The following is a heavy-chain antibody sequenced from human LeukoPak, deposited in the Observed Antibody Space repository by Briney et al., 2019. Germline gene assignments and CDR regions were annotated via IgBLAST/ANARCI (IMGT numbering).Heavy chain of an antibody. D-gene: IGHD3-22*01. J-gene: IGHJ4*02. Sequence: GGSLRLSCAASGFTFSSHGMHWVRQAPGKGLEWVSDIFSDRSDKFYADSVRGRFTISRDDSKNTLYLQISSLRVEDTAVYYCAKDTYYYDSSGYSDWGQGTLVTVSS. CDR3: AKDTYYYDSSGYSD. CDR2: IFSDRSDK. CDR1: GFTFSSHG. V-gene: IGHV3-30*18.